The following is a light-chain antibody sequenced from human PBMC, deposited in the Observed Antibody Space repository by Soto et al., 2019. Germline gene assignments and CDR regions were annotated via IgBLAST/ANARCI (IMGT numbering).Light chain of an antibody. Sequence: QSALTQPASVSGSPGQSITXXXXGTSXXVXGYNYVSWYQQHPGKAPKLMIYDVSNRPSGVSNRFSGSKSGNTASLTISGLQAEDEADYYCSSYTSXSTVVFGGGTKVTVL. CDR3: SSYTSXSTVV. CDR1: SXXVXGYNY. CDR2: DVS. J-gene: IGLJ2*01. V-gene: IGLV2-14*01.